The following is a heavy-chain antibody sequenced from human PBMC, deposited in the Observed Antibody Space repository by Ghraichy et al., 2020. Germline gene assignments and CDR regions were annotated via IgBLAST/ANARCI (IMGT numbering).Heavy chain of an antibody. Sequence: SETLSLTCTVSGGSISSSSYYWGWIRQPPGKGLEWIGSIYYSGSTYYNPSLKSRVTISVDTSKNQFSLKLSSVTAADTAVYYCARQEFQVDATLPDSWFDYWGQGTLVTVSS. CDR3: ARQEFQVDATLPDSWFDY. CDR1: GGSISSSSYY. CDR2: IYYSGST. J-gene: IGHJ4*02. D-gene: IGHD6-13*01. V-gene: IGHV4-39*01.